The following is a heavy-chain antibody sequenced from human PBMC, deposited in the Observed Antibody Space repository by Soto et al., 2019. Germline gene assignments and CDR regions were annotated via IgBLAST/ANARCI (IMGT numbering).Heavy chain of an antibody. J-gene: IGHJ5*02. CDR2: ISPYNGKT. V-gene: IGHV1-18*01. Sequence: ASVKGSCKTSGYTFTEYGISWFRQAPGQGLEWMGWISPYNGKTNYIQEFQDRVTITTDTSSTTVYMDLRTLKSDDTAIYFCARADYGETEHYSFDPWRQG. D-gene: IGHD4-17*01. CDR3: ARADYGETEHYSFDP. CDR1: GYTFTEYG.